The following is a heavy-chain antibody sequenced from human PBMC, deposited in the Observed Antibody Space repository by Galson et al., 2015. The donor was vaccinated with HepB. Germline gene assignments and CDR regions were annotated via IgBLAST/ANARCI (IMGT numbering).Heavy chain of an antibody. CDR3: ARDWGSYGVYFDH. Sequence: SVKVSCKASGYTFTSYGISWVRQAPGQGLEWMGWISAYNGNTNYAQKLQGRVTMTTDTSTTTAYMELRSLRYDDTAVYYCARDWGSYGVYFDHWGQGTLVTVSS. V-gene: IGHV1-18*04. CDR2: ISAYNGNT. D-gene: IGHD3-16*01. CDR1: GYTFTSYG. J-gene: IGHJ4*02.